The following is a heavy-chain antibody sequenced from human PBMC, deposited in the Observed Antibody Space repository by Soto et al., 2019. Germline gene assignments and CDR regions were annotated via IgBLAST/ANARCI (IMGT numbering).Heavy chain of an antibody. V-gene: IGHV1-69*13. D-gene: IGHD6-19*01. CDR3: ARESSGWYVGWFDP. Sequence: SVKVSCKAPGGTFSSYAISWVRQAPGQGLEWMGGIIPIFGTANYAQKFQGRVTITADESTSTAYMELSSLRSEDTAVYYCARESSGWYVGWFDPWGQGTLVTVSS. J-gene: IGHJ5*02. CDR1: GGTFSSYA. CDR2: IIPIFGTA.